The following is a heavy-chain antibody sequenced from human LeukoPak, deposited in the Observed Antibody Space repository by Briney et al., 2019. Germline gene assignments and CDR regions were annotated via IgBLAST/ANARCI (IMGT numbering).Heavy chain of an antibody. CDR1: GLTFSSYC. Sequence: GGSLRLSCAASGLTFSSYCMNWVRQAPGKGLGWVSSIGRNSGYIYYADSVKGRFTISRDNAKNSLYLQMNSPRAEDTAVYYCARVPVVGATPPGYYFDYWGQGTLVTVSS. CDR3: ARVPVVGATPPGYYFDY. CDR2: IGRNSGYI. J-gene: IGHJ4*02. D-gene: IGHD1-26*01. V-gene: IGHV3-21*01.